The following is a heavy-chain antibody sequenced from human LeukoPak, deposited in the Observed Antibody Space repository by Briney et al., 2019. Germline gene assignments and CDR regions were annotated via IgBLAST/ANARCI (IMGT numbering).Heavy chain of an antibody. V-gene: IGHV3-33*01. Sequence: LPGGSLRLSCAASGFTFSSYGMHWVRQTPGKGLEWVAVIWYDGSNKYYADSVKGRFTISRDNSKNTLYLQMNSLRAEDTAVYYCARDWYCSSTSCLYHFDYWGQGTLVTVSS. J-gene: IGHJ4*02. D-gene: IGHD2-2*01. CDR1: GFTFSSYG. CDR3: ARDWYCSSTSCLYHFDY. CDR2: IWYDGSNK.